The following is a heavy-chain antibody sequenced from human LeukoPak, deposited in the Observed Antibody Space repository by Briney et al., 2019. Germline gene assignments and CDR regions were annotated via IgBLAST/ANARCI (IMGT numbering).Heavy chain of an antibody. D-gene: IGHD6-6*01. Sequence: SETLSLTCAVYGESFSGYYWSWIRQPPGKGLEWIGEINHSGSTNYNPSLKSRVTISVDTSKNQFSLKLSSVTAADTAVYYCARDVRYYYYYYMDVWGKGTTVTVSS. CDR1: GESFSGYY. J-gene: IGHJ6*03. CDR2: INHSGST. V-gene: IGHV4-34*01. CDR3: ARDVRYYYYYYMDV.